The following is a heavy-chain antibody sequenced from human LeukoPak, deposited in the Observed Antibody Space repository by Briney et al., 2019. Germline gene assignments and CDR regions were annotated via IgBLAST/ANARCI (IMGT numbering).Heavy chain of an antibody. Sequence: GESLKISCKVSGYSFTSYWIGWVRQMPGKGLEWMGIIYPGDSDTRYSPSFQGQVTISAVKSISTAYLQWSSLKASDTAMYYCARLWEHGFGELTDYYYYGMDVWGQGTTVTVSS. CDR2: IYPGDSDT. CDR3: ARLWEHGFGELTDYYYYGMDV. V-gene: IGHV5-51*01. CDR1: GYSFTSYW. J-gene: IGHJ6*02. D-gene: IGHD3-10*01.